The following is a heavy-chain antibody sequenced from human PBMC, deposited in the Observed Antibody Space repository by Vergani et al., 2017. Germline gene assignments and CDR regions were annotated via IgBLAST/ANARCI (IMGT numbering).Heavy chain of an antibody. CDR2: INPSGGHT. V-gene: IGHV1-46*01. J-gene: IGHJ6*02. D-gene: IGHD4-17*01. CDR3: ATPQTVTTGGMEV. CDR1: GYTFSNYY. Sequence: QVQVVQSGAVVKKSGASVKVSCKTSGYTFSNYYMHWVRQAPGQGLEWIGIINPSGGHTNYAQKCKGKVTIAADTTTDTAHLELSSLRSEDTAVCYCATPQTVTTGGMEVWGQGTTVIVSS.